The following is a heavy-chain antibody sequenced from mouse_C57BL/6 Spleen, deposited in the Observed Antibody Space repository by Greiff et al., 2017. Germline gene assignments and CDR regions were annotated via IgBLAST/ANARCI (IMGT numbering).Heavy chain of an antibody. CDR2: IDPSDSYT. V-gene: IGHV1-69*01. CDR1: GYTFTSYW. D-gene: IGHD1-1*01. J-gene: IGHJ4*01. Sequence: QVQLQQPGAELVMPGASVKLSCKASGYTFTSYWMHWVKQRPGQGLEWIGEIDPSDSYTNYNQKFKGKSTLTVDKSSSTAYMQLSSLTSEDSAVYYCARLFGRGYAMDDWGQGTSVTVSS. CDR3: ARLFGRGYAMDD.